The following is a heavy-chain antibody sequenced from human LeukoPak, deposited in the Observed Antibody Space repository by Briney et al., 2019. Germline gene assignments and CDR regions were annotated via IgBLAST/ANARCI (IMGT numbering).Heavy chain of an antibody. Sequence: GGSLRLSCAASVFTFSSYRMHRVRQAPCKGLEWVAVIWYDGSNKYYADSVKGRFTISRDNSKNTLYLQMNSLRAEDTAVYYCARDRVDGSGSYFLFDYWGQGTLVTVSS. CDR2: IWYDGSNK. J-gene: IGHJ4*02. CDR3: ARDRVDGSGSYFLFDY. CDR1: VFTFSSYR. V-gene: IGHV3-33*01. D-gene: IGHD3-10*01.